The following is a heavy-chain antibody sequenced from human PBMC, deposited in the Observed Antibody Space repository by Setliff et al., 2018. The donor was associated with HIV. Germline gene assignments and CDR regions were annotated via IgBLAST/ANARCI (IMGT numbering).Heavy chain of an antibody. J-gene: IGHJ6*03. CDR1: GFTVTSNY. CDR2: IYSGGTT. D-gene: IGHD4-4*01. V-gene: IGHV3-53*01. CDR3: ARGDGYSLGGYSYMDV. Sequence: GGSLRLSCAASGFTVTSNYMSWVRQAPGKGLEWVSVIYSGGTTYYADSVRGRFTISRDNSKNTLYLQMNSLRAEDTAVYYCARGDGYSLGGYSYMDVWGKGTTVTSP.